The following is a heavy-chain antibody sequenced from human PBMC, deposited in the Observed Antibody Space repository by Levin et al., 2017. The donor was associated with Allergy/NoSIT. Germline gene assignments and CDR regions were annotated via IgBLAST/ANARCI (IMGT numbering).Heavy chain of an antibody. D-gene: IGHD2-15*01. V-gene: IGHV3-11*05. Sequence: GGSLRLSCVASGFTFSDYYMSWIRQAPGKGLEWVSYMSGSTSYTIYGDSVKGRFTVSRDNAKNSMYLQMNNLRAEDTAMLYCARVLSVVVAGSQRGGFDYWGQGVLVTVSS. CDR3: ARVLSVVVAGSQRGGFDY. CDR2: MSGSTSYT. J-gene: IGHJ4*02. CDR1: GFTFSDYY.